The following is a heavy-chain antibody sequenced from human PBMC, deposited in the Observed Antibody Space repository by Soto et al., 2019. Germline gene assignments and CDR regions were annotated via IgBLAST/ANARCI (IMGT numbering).Heavy chain of an antibody. CDR2: ISGSGGST. J-gene: IGHJ4*02. D-gene: IGHD2-2*01. Sequence: EVQLLESGGGLVQPGGSLRLSCAASGFTFSSYAMSWVRQAPGKGLEWVSAISGSGGSTYYADSVKGRFTISRDTAKNTLYLQMNSRRAEDTAVYDCAKEAGYCSSTSCYAYNYWGQGTLVTVSS. CDR3: AKEAGYCSSTSCYAYNY. V-gene: IGHV3-23*01. CDR1: GFTFSSYA.